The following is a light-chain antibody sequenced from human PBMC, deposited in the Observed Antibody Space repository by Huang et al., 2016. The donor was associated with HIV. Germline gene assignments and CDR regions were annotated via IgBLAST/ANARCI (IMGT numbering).Light chain of an antibody. CDR1: QTINKY. J-gene: IGKJ1*01. Sequence: DIQLTQTPSSLSASIGDTVSVICRASQTINKYLHWYQQKPGKAPRLLIYGASSLQSGGSSRFRGRGSGTDYTLTINDVHSEDSATYYCQQSYVIPWTFGQGTIVEIK. CDR2: GAS. CDR3: QQSYVIPWT. V-gene: IGKV1-39*01.